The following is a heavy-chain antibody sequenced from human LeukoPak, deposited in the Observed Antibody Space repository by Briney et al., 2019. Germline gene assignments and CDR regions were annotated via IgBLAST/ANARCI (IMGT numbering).Heavy chain of an antibody. CDR3: ARGGAAVPTYYFDY. D-gene: IGHD6-13*01. CDR1: GYTFTGYY. Sequence: GPSVKVSCKASGYTFTGYYMHSVRQAPGQGLEWMGWINPNSGGTNYAQKFQGRVTMTRDTSISTAYMELSRLRSDDTAVYYCARGGAAVPTYYFDYWGQGTLVTVSS. J-gene: IGHJ4*02. CDR2: INPNSGGT. V-gene: IGHV1-2*02.